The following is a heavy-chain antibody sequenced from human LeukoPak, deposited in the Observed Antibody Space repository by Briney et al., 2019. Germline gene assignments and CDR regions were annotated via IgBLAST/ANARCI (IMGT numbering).Heavy chain of an antibody. Sequence: PGGSLRLSCAASGFTFSSNAMSWVRQAPGKGLEWVSTISTSGSSTYYADSVKGRFTISRDNSKNTLYLQVNSLRGEDTAVYYCATTSYHGAAYFHYWGQGTLVTVSS. J-gene: IGHJ4*02. CDR1: GFTFSSNA. CDR3: ATTSYHGAAYFHY. D-gene: IGHD3-10*01. V-gene: IGHV3-23*01. CDR2: ISTSGSST.